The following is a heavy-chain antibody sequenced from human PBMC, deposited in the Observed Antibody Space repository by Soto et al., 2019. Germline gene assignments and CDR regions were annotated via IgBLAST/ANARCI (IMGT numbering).Heavy chain of an antibody. CDR1: GFTFTDSA. CDR3: SRRRDWTATDPLDY. J-gene: IGHJ4*02. D-gene: IGHD2-21*01. Sequence: EVQLVESGGGLVQPGGSLKLSCAASGFTFTDSAIHWVRQASGKGPEWVGRIRNKVNTYATAYAASVKGRFTISRDDATGTTSLQMNSLTTEDPAVYYCSRRRDWTATDPLDYWGQGTLVTVSS. CDR2: IRNKVNTYAT. V-gene: IGHV3-73*02.